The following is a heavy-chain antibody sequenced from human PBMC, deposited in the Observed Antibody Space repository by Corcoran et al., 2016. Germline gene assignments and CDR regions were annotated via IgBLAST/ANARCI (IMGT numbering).Heavy chain of an antibody. D-gene: IGHD3-9*01. CDR2: IYYSGST. CDR1: GGSISSGGYY. V-gene: IGHV4-31*03. J-gene: IGHJ4*02. CDR3: AREGANYEILTGYYTGRYFDY. Sequence: QVQLQESGPGLVKPSQTLSLTCTVSGGSISSGGYYWSWIRQHPGKGLEWIGYIYYSGSTYYNPSLKSRVTISVDTSKNQFSLKLSSVTAADTAVYSWAREGANYEILTGYYTGRYFDYWGQGTLVTVSS.